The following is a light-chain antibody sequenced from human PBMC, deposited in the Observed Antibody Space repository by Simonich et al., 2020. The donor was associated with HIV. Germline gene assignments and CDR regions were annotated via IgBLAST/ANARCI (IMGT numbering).Light chain of an antibody. J-gene: IGLJ3*02. CDR3: QSYDSSSWV. CDR2: EDN. Sequence: NFMLTQPHSESESPGKTVTNSCTRSSGSIARNYVQWYQQRPGSAPTTVIYEDNQRPPGVPDRFSGSIDSSSNSASLTISGLKTEDEADFYCQSYDSSSWVFGGGTKLTVL. CDR1: SGSIARNY. V-gene: IGLV6-57*03.